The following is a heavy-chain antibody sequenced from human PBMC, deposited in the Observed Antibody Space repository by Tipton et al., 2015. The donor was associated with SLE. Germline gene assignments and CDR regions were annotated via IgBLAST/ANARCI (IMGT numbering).Heavy chain of an antibody. J-gene: IGHJ5*02. D-gene: IGHD1-26*01. V-gene: IGHV3-74*01. CDR3: ARARGGSYGGWFDP. CDR2: INGDGSST. Sequence: GSLRLSCTASGFAFWNYWMHWVRQVPGKGLVWVSRINGDGSSTRNGDTYADSVKGRFTISRDNVKNTLYLQMNSLGAEDTAVYYCARARGGSYGGWFDPWGQGTLVTVSS. CDR1: GFAFWNYW.